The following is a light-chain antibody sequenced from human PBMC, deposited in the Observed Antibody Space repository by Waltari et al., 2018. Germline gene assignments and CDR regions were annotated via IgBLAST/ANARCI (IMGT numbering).Light chain of an antibody. V-gene: IGKV3D-20*01. J-gene: IGKJ1*01. CDR3: QQYSSSPWT. CDR1: ESISYLV. CDR2: DVS. Sequence: EVVLTQSPGTLSLSPGESVTLSCGASESISYLVGWDQQRPGLPPRLIVFDVSKRVTGVPDRFSGRGSGSDFTLTVNRLEPEDFAVYYCQQYSSSPWTFGQGTKLE.